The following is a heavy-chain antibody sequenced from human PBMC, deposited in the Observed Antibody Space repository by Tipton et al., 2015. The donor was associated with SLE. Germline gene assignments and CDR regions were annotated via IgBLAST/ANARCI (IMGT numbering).Heavy chain of an antibody. Sequence: SLRLSCAASGFTFSNYAIHWVRQAPGKGLEWVAVISYDGSNDYYADSVKGRFTISRDNSKNTLYLQMNSLRAEDTAVYFCVREIGGPHCGWGQGTLVTVSS. J-gene: IGHJ4*02. V-gene: IGHV3-30*04. CDR3: VREIGGPHCG. CDR2: ISYDGSND. D-gene: IGHD2-21*01. CDR1: GFTFSNYA.